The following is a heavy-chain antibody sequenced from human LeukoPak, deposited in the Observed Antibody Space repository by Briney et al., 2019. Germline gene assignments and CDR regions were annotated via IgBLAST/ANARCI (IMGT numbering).Heavy chain of an antibody. CDR2: IYYSGTT. J-gene: IGHJ4*02. D-gene: IGHD3-3*01. CDR3: AKAVPSGNYKYYLDF. Sequence: SETLSLTFTVSCDSINDNLWSLIRQPPGKRLEGIGSIYYSGTTNYNPSLQSRVTISVARSKHQFSLKLSSVTAAYTAIYYCAKAVPSGNYKYYLDFWGQGTLVTVSS. CDR1: CDSINDNL. V-gene: IGHV4-59*08.